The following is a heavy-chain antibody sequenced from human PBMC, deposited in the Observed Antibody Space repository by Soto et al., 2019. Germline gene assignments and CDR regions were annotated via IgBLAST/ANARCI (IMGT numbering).Heavy chain of an antibody. V-gene: IGHV2-5*02. CDR2: IYWDDAK. Sequence: QITLKESGPTLVKPTQTLTLTCTFSGFSLSTNAVGVGWIRQPPGKALEWLALIYWDDAKRYSPSLKSRLTSTKDTSKKQVVLTMTNMDPLDTATYYCAPGYSYAHYFVSWGQGTLVTVSS. CDR1: GFSLSTNAVG. J-gene: IGHJ4*02. CDR3: APGYSYAHYFVS. D-gene: IGHD5-18*01.